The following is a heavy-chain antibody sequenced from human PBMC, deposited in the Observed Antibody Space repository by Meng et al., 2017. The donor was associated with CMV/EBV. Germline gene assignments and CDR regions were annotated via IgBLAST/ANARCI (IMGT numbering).Heavy chain of an antibody. D-gene: IGHD1-26*01. CDR1: GGSFSGYY. CDR2: INHSGST. CDR3: ARGVGGWFDP. V-gene: IGHV4-34*01. Sequence: QVRLQQWGAGLLKPSETLSLTWAVYGGSFSGYYWSWIRQPPGKGLEWIGEINHSGSTNYNPSLKSRVTISVDTSKNQFSLKLSSVTAADTAVYYCARGVGGWFDPWGQGTLVTVSS. J-gene: IGHJ5*02.